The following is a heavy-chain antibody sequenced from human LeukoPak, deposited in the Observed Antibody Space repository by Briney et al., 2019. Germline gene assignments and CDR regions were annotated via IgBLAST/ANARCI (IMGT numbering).Heavy chain of an antibody. CDR3: AKGAYYYDSSGPDY. V-gene: IGHV3-21*01. D-gene: IGHD3-22*01. CDR1: GFTFSSYS. Sequence: GGSLRLSCAASGFTFSSYSMNWVRQAPGKGLEWVSSISSSSSYIYYADSVKGRFTISRDNSKNTLYLQMNSLRAEDTAVYYCAKGAYYYDSSGPDYWGQGTLVTVSS. CDR2: ISSSSSYI. J-gene: IGHJ4*02.